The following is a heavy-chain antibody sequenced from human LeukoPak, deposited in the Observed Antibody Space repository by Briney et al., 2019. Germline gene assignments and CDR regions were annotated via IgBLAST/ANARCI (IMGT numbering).Heavy chain of an antibody. J-gene: IGHJ6*03. CDR1: GFTFSSYE. Sequence: PGGSLRLSCAASGFTFSSYEMNWVRQAPGKGLEWVSYISSSGSTIYYADSVKGRFTISRDNAKNSLYLQMNSLRAEDTAVYYCARYCSSTSCYAYYMDVWGKGTTVTISS. V-gene: IGHV3-48*03. CDR3: ARYCSSTSCYAYYMDV. D-gene: IGHD2-2*01. CDR2: ISSSGSTI.